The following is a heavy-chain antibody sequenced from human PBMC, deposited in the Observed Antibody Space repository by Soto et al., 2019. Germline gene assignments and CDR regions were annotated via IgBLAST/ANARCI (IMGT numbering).Heavy chain of an antibody. D-gene: IGHD6-19*01. CDR3: ARPKGSYSSGYYYFDY. CDR1: GGTFSTYA. V-gene: IGHV1-69*01. J-gene: IGHJ4*02. CDR2: IIPLFGTA. Sequence: QVQLVQSGAEVKQPGSSVKVSCKTSGGTFSTYAIYWVRQAPGQGLKWMGAIIPLFGTADYAQKFQGRVKITADESTSTAYMELSSLRSEDTAVYYCARPKGSYSSGYYYFDYWGQGTLVTVSS.